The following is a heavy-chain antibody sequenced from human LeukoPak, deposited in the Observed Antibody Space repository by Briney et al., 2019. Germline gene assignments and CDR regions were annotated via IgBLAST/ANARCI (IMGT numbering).Heavy chain of an antibody. V-gene: IGHV3-21*01. Sequence: GGSLRLSCAASGFTFSSYIMTWVRQAPGKGLEWVSTIINSDGTTYYADSVRGRFTISRDNAKNSLYLQMNSLRAEDTAVYYCARALDSLYSSGWPSAGYWGQGTLVTVSS. D-gene: IGHD6-19*01. CDR1: GFTFSSYI. CDR3: ARALDSLYSSGWPSAGY. J-gene: IGHJ4*02. CDR2: IINSDGTT.